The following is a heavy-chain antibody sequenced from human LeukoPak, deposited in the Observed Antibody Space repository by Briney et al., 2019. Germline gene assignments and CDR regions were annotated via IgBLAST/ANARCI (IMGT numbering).Heavy chain of an antibody. D-gene: IGHD3-9*01. Sequence: GGSLRLSCAASGFTFSSYAMSWVRQAPGKGLEWVAGISAGGGSTYYADSVKGRFTISRDNSKNMLYQQLNSLRAEDTAVYYCAKGDPPTCYDILTGQYSWGQGTLVTVSS. CDR1: GFTFSSYA. CDR2: ISAGGGST. V-gene: IGHV3-23*01. CDR3: AKGDPPTCYDILTGQYS. J-gene: IGHJ4*02.